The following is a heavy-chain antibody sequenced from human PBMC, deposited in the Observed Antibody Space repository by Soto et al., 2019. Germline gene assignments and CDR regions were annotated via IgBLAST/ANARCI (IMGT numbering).Heavy chain of an antibody. CDR3: ARVRVWGKFSLAQ. J-gene: IGHJ4*02. CDR2: IYYTGST. D-gene: IGHD3-16*01. V-gene: IGHV4-59*08. Sequence: PSETLSLTCTVSGGSISGYYWSWIRQPPGKGLEWIGYIYYTGSTDYNPSLKSRVTISVDTSKNQFSLKVSSVTAADTAVFYFARVRVWGKFSLAQWARGTRVPVSS. CDR1: GGSISGYY.